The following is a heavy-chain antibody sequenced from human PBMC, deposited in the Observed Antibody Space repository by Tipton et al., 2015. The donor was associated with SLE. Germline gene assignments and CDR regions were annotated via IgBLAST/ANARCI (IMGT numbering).Heavy chain of an antibody. D-gene: IGHD6-6*01. CDR1: GGSISSGSYY. J-gene: IGHJ4*02. CDR2: IYTSGTT. Sequence: TLSLTCTVSGGSISSGSYYWSWIRQPAGKGLEWIGYIYTSGTTNYSPSLKSRVTISVDTSKNQFSLKLSSVTAADTAVYYCARAVEKLVPPDYWGQGTLVTVSS. V-gene: IGHV4-61*09. CDR3: ARAVEKLVPPDY.